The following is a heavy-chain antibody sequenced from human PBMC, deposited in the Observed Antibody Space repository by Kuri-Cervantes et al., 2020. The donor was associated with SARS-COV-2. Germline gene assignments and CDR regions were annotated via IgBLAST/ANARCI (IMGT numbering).Heavy chain of an antibody. CDR1: GYTFTSYY. Sequence: SVKVSCKASGYTFTSYYMHWVRQAPGQGLEWMGRIIPILGIANYAQKFQGRVTITADKSTSTAYMELSSLRSEDTAVYYCARGVAVAGTYAFDIWGQGTMVTVSS. V-gene: IGHV1-69*02. J-gene: IGHJ3*02. D-gene: IGHD6-19*01. CDR2: IIPILGIA. CDR3: ARGVAVAGTYAFDI.